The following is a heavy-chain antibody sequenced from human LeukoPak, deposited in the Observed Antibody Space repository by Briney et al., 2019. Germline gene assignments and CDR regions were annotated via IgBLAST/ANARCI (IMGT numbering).Heavy chain of an antibody. Sequence: SVKVSCKASGGTFSSYAISWVRQAPGQGLEWMGGIIPIFGTANYAQKFQGRVTITTDESTSTAYMELSSLRSEDTAVYYCARGRSTNYYDSSGYYYIDYWGQGTLVTISS. V-gene: IGHV1-69*05. J-gene: IGHJ4*02. CDR1: GGTFSSYA. CDR3: ARGRSTNYYDSSGYYYIDY. CDR2: IIPIFGTA. D-gene: IGHD3-22*01.